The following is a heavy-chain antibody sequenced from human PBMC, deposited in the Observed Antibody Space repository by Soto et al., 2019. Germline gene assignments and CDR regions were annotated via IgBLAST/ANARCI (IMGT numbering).Heavy chain of an antibody. D-gene: IGHD6-19*01. J-gene: IGHJ3*02. V-gene: IGHV3-30*18. Sequence: QVQLVESGGGVVQPGRSLRLSCAASGFTFSSYGMHWVRQAPGKGLEWVAVISYDGGNKYYADSVKGRFTISRDNSKNTLYLQMNSLRAEDTAVYYCAKDSSSGWYGAFDIWGQGTLVTVSS. CDR2: ISYDGGNK. CDR3: AKDSSSGWYGAFDI. CDR1: GFTFSSYG.